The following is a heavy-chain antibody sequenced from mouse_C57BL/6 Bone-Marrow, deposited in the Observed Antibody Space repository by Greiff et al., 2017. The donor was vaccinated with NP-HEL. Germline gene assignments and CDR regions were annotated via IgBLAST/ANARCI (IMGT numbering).Heavy chain of an antibody. V-gene: IGHV1-52*01. CDR1: GYTFTSYW. J-gene: IGHJ2*01. CDR2: IDPSDSET. CDR3: ARYSGKGGDY. Sequence: VQLQQPGAELVRPGSSVKLSCKASGYTFTSYWMHWVKQRPIQGLEWIGNIDPSDSETHYNQKFKDKATLTVDKSSSTAYMQLSSLTSEDSAVYYCARYSGKGGDYWGQGTTLTVSS.